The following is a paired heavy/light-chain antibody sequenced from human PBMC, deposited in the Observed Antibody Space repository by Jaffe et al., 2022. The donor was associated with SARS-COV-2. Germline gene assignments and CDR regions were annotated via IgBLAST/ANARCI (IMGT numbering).Light chain of an antibody. CDR2: GAS. Sequence: EIVLTQSPGTLSLSPGERATLSCRASQSVSSGYLAWYQQKPGQAPRLLIYGASSRATGLPDRFSARGSGTDFTLTISRLEPEDFAVYFCQQYADSPGTFGQGTKVEIK. CDR1: QSVSSGY. CDR3: QQYADSPGT. V-gene: IGKV3-20*01. J-gene: IGKJ1*01.
Heavy chain of an antibody. CDR1: GLTVSRNY. D-gene: IGHD1-20*01. CDR2: IYSGGST. CDR3: ARGNWLALES. J-gene: IGHJ4*02. V-gene: IGHV3-53*01. Sequence: EVQLVESGGGLIQIGGSLRLSCAASGLTVSRNYMSWVRQAPGEGLEWVSVIYSGGSTYYADSVKGRFTISRDESKNTLYLQMNSLRAEDTAVYYCARGNWLALESWGQGTLVTVSS.